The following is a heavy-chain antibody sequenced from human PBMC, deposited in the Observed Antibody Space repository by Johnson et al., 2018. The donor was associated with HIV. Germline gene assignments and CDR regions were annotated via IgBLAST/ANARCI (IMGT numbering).Heavy chain of an antibody. CDR1: GFSVSGNY. Sequence: VQLVESGGGLIQPGGSLRVSCAASGFSVSGNYMSWVRQAPGKGLEWVSSIYVGGNTYSADSVKGRFTISRYNSENTLYLQMNRLRAEDTAVYYCARAYYDSRGYYPHAFHVLGQGTVVTVSS. CDR2: IYVGGNT. V-gene: IGHV3-53*01. J-gene: IGHJ3*01. D-gene: IGHD3-22*01. CDR3: ARAYYDSRGYYPHAFHV.